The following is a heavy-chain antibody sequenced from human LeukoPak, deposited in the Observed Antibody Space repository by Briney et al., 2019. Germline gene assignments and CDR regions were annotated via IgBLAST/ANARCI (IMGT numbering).Heavy chain of an antibody. CDR1: GGSVSSGSYY. Sequence: PSETLSLTCTVSGGSVSSGSYYWNWIRQPPGKGLEWIGYIYYSGSTNYNPSLKSRVTISVDTSKNQFSLKLSSVTAADTAVYYCARENDAFDIWGQGTTVTVSS. CDR2: IYYSGST. J-gene: IGHJ3*02. CDR3: ARENDAFDI. V-gene: IGHV4-61*01.